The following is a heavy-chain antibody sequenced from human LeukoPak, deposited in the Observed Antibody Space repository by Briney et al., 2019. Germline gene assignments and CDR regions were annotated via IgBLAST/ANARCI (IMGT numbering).Heavy chain of an antibody. CDR2: ISGSGGST. Sequence: QPGRSLRLSCAASGFTITTYAMIWVRQAPGKGLEWVSAISGSGGSTYYADSVKGRFTISRDNSKNTLYLQMNSLRAEDTAVYYCAKTPSSGWSELDYWGQGTLVTVSP. CDR1: GFTITTYA. D-gene: IGHD6-19*01. J-gene: IGHJ4*02. V-gene: IGHV3-23*01. CDR3: AKTPSSGWSELDY.